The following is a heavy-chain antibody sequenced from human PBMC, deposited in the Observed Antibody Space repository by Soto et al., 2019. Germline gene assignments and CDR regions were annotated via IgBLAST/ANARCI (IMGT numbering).Heavy chain of an antibody. Sequence: LXISGNGSSDSFTSYLIGWVRQMPGKGLEWMGIIYPGDSDTRYSPSFQGQVTISADKSISTAYLQWSSLKASDTAVYYCARQMSSGWYLGWGQGTLVTVSS. CDR2: IYPGDSDT. V-gene: IGHV5-51*01. J-gene: IGHJ4*02. CDR3: ARQMSSGWYLG. CDR1: SDSFTSYL. D-gene: IGHD6-19*01.